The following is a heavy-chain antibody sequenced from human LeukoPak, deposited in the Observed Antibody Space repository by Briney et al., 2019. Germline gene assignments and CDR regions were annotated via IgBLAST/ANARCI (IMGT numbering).Heavy chain of an antibody. V-gene: IGHV3-21*01. Sequence: GGSLRLSCAASGFTFSSYSMNWVRQAPGKGLEWVSSISSSSSYIYYADSVKGRFTISRDNAKNSLYLQMNSLRAEDTAVYYCAREGCSSTSCTSGGWGQETLVTVSS. D-gene: IGHD2-2*01. CDR3: AREGCSSTSCTSGG. CDR1: GFTFSSYS. CDR2: ISSSSSYI. J-gene: IGHJ4*02.